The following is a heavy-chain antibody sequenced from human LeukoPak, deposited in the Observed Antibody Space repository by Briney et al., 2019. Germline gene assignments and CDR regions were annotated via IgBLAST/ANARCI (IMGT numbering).Heavy chain of an antibody. J-gene: IGHJ3*02. D-gene: IGHD3-22*01. CDR3: ARESYYDSSGYYDAFDI. CDR2: ISGSGDST. V-gene: IGHV3-23*01. CDR1: GFTFSSYA. Sequence: GGSLRLSCAASGFTFSSYAMSWVRQAPGKGLEWVSVISGSGDSTNYADSVKGRFTISRDNAKNSLYLQMNSLRAEDTAVYYCARESYYDSSGYYDAFDIWGQGTMVTVSS.